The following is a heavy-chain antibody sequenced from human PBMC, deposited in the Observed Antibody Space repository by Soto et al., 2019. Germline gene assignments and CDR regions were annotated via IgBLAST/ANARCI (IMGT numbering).Heavy chain of an antibody. Sequence: PGGSLRLSCAASVFTVSSNYMSWVHQAPGKGLEWVSVIYSGGSTYYADSVKGRFTISRDNSKNTLYLQMNSLRAEDTAVYYCARRLGDYWGQGTLVTVSS. V-gene: IGHV3-53*01. CDR2: IYSGGST. J-gene: IGHJ4*02. D-gene: IGHD3-16*01. CDR1: VFTVSSNY. CDR3: ARRLGDY.